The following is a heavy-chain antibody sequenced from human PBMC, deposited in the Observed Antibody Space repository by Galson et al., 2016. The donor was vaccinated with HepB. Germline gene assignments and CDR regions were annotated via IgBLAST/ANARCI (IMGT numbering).Heavy chain of an antibody. J-gene: IGHJ6*04. D-gene: IGHD2-2*01. V-gene: IGHV3-23*01. CDR2: ISRSGDSK. CDR1: GFTFRNYG. Sequence: SLRLSCAASGFTFRNYGMTWVRQAPGKGLEVVSSISRSGDSKAYADSVKGRFTISRDNSKNTLSLQMNSLTADDTAIYYCVQGSTAPAVWGKGTTVTVSS. CDR3: VQGSTAPAV.